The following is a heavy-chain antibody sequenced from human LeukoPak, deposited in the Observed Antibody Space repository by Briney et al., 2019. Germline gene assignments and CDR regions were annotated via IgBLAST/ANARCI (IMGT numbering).Heavy chain of an antibody. V-gene: IGHV4-59*01. CDR3: ARAWGGRFDY. Sequence: RXPPGXXXEWIGYIYDRGSTNYNPSLKSRVTISVDTSKNQFSLKLSSVTAADTAVYYCARAWGGRFDYWGQGIPVTVSS. D-gene: IGHD3-16*01. J-gene: IGHJ4*02. CDR2: IYDRGST.